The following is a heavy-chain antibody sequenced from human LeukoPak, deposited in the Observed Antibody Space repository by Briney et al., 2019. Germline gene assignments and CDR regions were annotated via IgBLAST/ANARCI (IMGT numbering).Heavy chain of an antibody. CDR1: GYTLTELS. CDR2: FDPEDGET. V-gene: IGHV1-24*01. Sequence: ASVKVSCKVSGYTLTELSMHWVRQAPGKGLEWMGGFDPEDGETIYAQKFQGRVTMTEDTSTDTAYMELSSLRSEDTAVYYCATRITIFGVVIPFDPWAREPWSPSPQ. J-gene: IGHJ5*02. D-gene: IGHD3-3*01. CDR3: ATRITIFGVVIPFDP.